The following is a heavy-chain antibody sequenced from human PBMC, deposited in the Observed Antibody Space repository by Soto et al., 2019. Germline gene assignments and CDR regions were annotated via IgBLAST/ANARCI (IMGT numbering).Heavy chain of an antibody. Sequence: PSETLSLTCAVSSGSISSSNWWSWVRQPPGKGLEWIGEIYHSGSTNYNPSLKSRVTISVDKSKNQFSLKLSSVTAADTAVYYCARAGGENGYYYYMDVWGKGTTVTAP. CDR1: SGSISSSNW. J-gene: IGHJ6*03. CDR3: ARAGGENGYYYYMDV. D-gene: IGHD4-17*01. V-gene: IGHV4-4*02. CDR2: IYHSGST.